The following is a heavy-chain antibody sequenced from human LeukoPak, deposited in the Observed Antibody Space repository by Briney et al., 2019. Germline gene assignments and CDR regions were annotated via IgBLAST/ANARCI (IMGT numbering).Heavy chain of an antibody. D-gene: IGHD4-17*01. CDR1: GFTFSSYA. V-gene: IGHV3-21*01. Sequence: GGSLSPSCAASGFTFSSYAMSWVRQAPGKGLEWVSSISSSSSYIYYADSVKGRFTISRDNAKNSLYLQMNSLRAEDTAVYYCARDDYGDYLGMDVWGQGTTVTVSS. CDR2: ISSSSSYI. CDR3: ARDDYGDYLGMDV. J-gene: IGHJ6*02.